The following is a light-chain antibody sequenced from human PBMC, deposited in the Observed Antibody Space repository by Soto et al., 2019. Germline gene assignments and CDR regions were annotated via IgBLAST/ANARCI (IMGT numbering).Light chain of an antibody. CDR2: AAS. J-gene: IGKJ5*01. Sequence: DIQLTQSPSFLSASVGDRVTITCRASQGISSYLAWYQQKPGKAPKLLIYAASNLQSGVPLRFSGSGSVTSFTLTISSLQPEDFATYYCQQLLSYPITFGQGTRLEIK. CDR3: QQLLSYPIT. V-gene: IGKV1-9*01. CDR1: QGISSY.